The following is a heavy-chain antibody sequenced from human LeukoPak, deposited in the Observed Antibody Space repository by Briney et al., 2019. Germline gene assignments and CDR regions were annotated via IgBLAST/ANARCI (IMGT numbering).Heavy chain of an antibody. D-gene: IGHD2-2*02. CDR2: IRGSGGST. CDR1: GFTFSSYA. V-gene: IGHV3-23*01. Sequence: GGSLRLSCAASGFTFSSYAMSWVRQAPGKGLEWVSAIRGSGGSTYYADSVKGRFTISRDNSKNTLYLQMNSLRAEDTAVYYCAKDVGYCSSTSCYSDPWGQGTLVTVSS. J-gene: IGHJ5*02. CDR3: AKDVGYCSSTSCYSDP.